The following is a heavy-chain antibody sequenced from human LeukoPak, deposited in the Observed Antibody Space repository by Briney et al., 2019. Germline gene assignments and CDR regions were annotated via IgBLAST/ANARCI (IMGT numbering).Heavy chain of an antibody. J-gene: IGHJ5*02. CDR2: TYYRSKWYN. CDR3: ARELKAMVRGGQTNWFDP. CDR1: GDSVSSNSAA. D-gene: IGHD3-10*01. Sequence: SQTLSLTYAISGDSVSSNSAAWNWIRQSPSRGLEWLGRTYYRSKWYNDYAVSVKSRITINPDTSKNQFSLKLSSVTAADTAVYYCARELKAMVRGGQTNWFDPWGQGTLVTVSS. V-gene: IGHV6-1*01.